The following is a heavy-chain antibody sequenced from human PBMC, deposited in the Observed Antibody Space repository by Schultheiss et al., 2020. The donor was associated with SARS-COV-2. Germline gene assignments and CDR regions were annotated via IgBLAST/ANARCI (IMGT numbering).Heavy chain of an antibody. J-gene: IGHJ4*02. CDR1: GGSISSYY. Sequence: SETLSLTCTVSGGSISSYYWSWIRQPPGKGLEWIGYIYYSGSTNYNPSLKSRVTISVDMSKNQFSLKLSSVTAADTAVYYCARGALLHYFDYWGQGTLVTVSS. CDR2: IYYSGST. CDR3: ARGALLHYFDY. V-gene: IGHV4-59*12. D-gene: IGHD2/OR15-2a*01.